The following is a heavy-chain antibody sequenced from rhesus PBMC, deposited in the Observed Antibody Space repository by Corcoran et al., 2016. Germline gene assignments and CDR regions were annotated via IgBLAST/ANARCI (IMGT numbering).Heavy chain of an antibody. Sequence: QVQLQESGPAVVKPSETLSLTCAVSGGSISSSNWWSWIRQSPGKGEKWIGGIYDSGGSTGYTPSLKSRFTISIDTTKNQFSLKLGSGTAADTAVYYCARRNYGNSWDYWGQGVLVTVSS. CDR3: ARRNYGNSWDY. CDR2: IYDSGGST. CDR1: GGSISSSNW. D-gene: IGHD4-35*01. V-gene: IGHV4-93*02. J-gene: IGHJ4*01.